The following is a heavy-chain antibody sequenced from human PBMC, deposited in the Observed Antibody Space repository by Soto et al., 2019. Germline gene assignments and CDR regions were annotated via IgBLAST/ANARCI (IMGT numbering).Heavy chain of an antibody. CDR3: AKRRPYSSSRYEDY. D-gene: IGHD6-13*01. CDR1: GFTVSSYA. Sequence: PGGSLRLSCAASGFTVSSYAMSWVRQATGKGLEWVSAISGSGGSTYYADSVKGRFTISRDNSKNTLYLQMNSLRAEDTAVYYCAKRRPYSSSRYEDYWGQGTLVTVS. J-gene: IGHJ4*02. CDR2: ISGSGGST. V-gene: IGHV3-23*01.